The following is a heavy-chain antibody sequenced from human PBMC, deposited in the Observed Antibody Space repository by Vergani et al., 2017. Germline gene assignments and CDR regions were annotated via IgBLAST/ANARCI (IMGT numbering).Heavy chain of an antibody. CDR3: ARGLCSSSEYYFDY. D-gene: IGHD6-6*01. J-gene: IGHJ4*02. CDR2: ISSSSSYI. Sequence: EVQLVESGGGLVKPGGSLRLSCAASGFTFSSYNMNWVRQAPGNGLEWVSSISSSSSYISYADSVKGRFTISRDNAKNSLYLQMNSLRAEDTAVYYCARGLCSSSEYYFDYWGQGTLVTVSS. V-gene: IGHV3-21*01. CDR1: GFTFSSYN.